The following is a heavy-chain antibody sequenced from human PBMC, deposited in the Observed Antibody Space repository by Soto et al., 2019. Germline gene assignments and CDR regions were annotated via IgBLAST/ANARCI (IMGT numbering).Heavy chain of an antibody. V-gene: IGHV4-34*01. D-gene: IGHD3-10*01. J-gene: IGHJ5*02. Sequence: SETLSLTCAVYGGSFSGCYWSWIRQPPGKGLEWIGEINHSGSTNYNPSLKSRVTISVDTSKNQFSLKLSSVTAADTAVYYCARVYGSGSYYANWFDPWGQGTLVTVSS. CDR1: GGSFSGCY. CDR3: ARVYGSGSYYANWFDP. CDR2: INHSGST.